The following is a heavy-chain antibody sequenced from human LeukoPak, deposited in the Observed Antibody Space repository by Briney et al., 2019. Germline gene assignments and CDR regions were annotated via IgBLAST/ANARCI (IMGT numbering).Heavy chain of an antibody. CDR2: ISGRTGGT. Sequence: GGSLRLSCAASGFTFNTNAMSWVRQAPGKGLEWISAISGRTGGTYYADSVKGRFTISRDNSKSTLYLQMDSLRAEDTAVYYCAKCGNSGCHLIDYWGQGTLVTVSS. J-gene: IGHJ4*02. CDR3: AKCGNSGCHLIDY. CDR1: GFTFNTNA. V-gene: IGHV3-23*01. D-gene: IGHD5-12*01.